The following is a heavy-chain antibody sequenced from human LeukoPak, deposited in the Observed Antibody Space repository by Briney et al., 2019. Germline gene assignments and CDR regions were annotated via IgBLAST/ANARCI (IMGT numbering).Heavy chain of an antibody. V-gene: IGHV3-33*01. J-gene: IGHJ4*02. CDR2: IWYDGSNK. Sequence: GGSLRLSCAASGFTFSSYGMHWVRQAPGKGLEWVAVIWYDGSNKYYADSVKGRFTISRDNSKNTLYLQMNSLRAEDTAVYYCARDGESYGFRAAPADWGQGTLVTVSS. CDR1: GFTFSSYG. CDR3: ARDGESYGFRAAPAD. D-gene: IGHD5-18*01.